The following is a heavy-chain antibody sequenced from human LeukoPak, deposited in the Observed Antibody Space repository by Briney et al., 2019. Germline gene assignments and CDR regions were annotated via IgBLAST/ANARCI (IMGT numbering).Heavy chain of an antibody. J-gene: IGHJ6*03. CDR1: GFTFSSYA. D-gene: IGHD6-19*01. Sequence: GGSLRLSCAASGFTFSSYAMHWVRQAPGKGLEWVAVISYDGSNKYYADSVKGRFTISSDNSKNTLYLQMNSLRAEDTAVYYCAKGAGYYYYYMDVWGKGTTVTVSS. CDR2: ISYDGSNK. CDR3: AKGAGYYYYYMDV. V-gene: IGHV3-30-3*01.